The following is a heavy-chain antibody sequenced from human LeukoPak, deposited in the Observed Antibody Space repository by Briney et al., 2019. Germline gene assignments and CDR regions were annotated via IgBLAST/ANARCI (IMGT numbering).Heavy chain of an antibody. V-gene: IGHV3-23*01. CDR2: ISGSGGSI. D-gene: IGHD5-18*01. CDR1: GFTFSSYA. CDR3: ASGKETSMAQGY. J-gene: IGHJ4*02. Sequence: GGSLRLSCAASGFTFSSYAMSWVRQAPGKGLEWVSAISGSGGSIYYADSVKGRFTISRDISKNTVDLQLNSLRAEDTAVYYCASGKETSMAQGYWGQGTLVTVSS.